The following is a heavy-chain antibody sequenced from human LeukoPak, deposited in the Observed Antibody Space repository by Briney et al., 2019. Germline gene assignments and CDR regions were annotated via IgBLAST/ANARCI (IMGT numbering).Heavy chain of an antibody. J-gene: IGHJ4*02. CDR3: SRGSGWLSVY. CDR1: GFTFGDYL. V-gene: IGHV3-49*03. CDR2: ISGGTT. D-gene: IGHD6-19*01. Sequence: GGALRLSCTASGFTFGDYLMRWFREAPGKGLEWIGFISGGTTEYAASVKGRFTISRDDSTSIAYLQMNSLTTEDTAVYYCSRGSGWLSVYWGQGTLVTVSS.